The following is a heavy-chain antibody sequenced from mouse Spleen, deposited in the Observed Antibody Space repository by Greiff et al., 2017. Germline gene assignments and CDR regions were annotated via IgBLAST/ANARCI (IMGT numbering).Heavy chain of an antibody. D-gene: IGHD1-1*01. CDR1: GYTFTSYW. CDR2: IDPSDSYT. Sequence: VQLQQPGAELVMPGASVKLSCKASGYTFTSYWMHWVKQRPGQGLEWIGEIDPSDSYTNYNQKFKGKATLTVDKSSSTAYMQLSSLTSEDSAVYYGARWDYGSSYAMDYWGQGTSVTVSS. CDR3: ARWDYGSSYAMDY. V-gene: IGHV1-69*01. J-gene: IGHJ4*01.